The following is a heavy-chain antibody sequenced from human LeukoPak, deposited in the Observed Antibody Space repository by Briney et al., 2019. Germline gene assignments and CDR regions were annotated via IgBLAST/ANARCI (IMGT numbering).Heavy chain of an antibody. CDR3: ARGFGHYGSGSPFDY. V-gene: IGHV3-7*01. CDR1: GFTFSSYW. J-gene: IGHJ4*02. CDR2: IKQDGSEK. D-gene: IGHD3-10*01. Sequence: GGSLRLSCAASGFTFSSYWMSWVRQAPGKGLEWVANIKQDGSEKYYVDSVKGRFTISRDNAKNSLYLQMNSLRAEDTAVYYCARGFGHYGSGSPFDYWGQGTLVTVSS.